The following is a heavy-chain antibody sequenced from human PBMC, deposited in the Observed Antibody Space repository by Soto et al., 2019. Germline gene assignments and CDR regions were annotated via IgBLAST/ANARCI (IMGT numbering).Heavy chain of an antibody. CDR3: ARVGGLATISYYFDF. V-gene: IGHV4-4*02. D-gene: IGHD3-16*01. Sequence: SETLSLTCAVSGGSISSSNWWSWVRQPPGKGLEWIGEIYHSGSTNYNPSLKSRVTISVDKSKNQFSLKLSSVTAADTAVYYCARVGGLATISYYFDFWGQGAQVTVSS. J-gene: IGHJ4*02. CDR2: IYHSGST. CDR1: GGSISSSNW.